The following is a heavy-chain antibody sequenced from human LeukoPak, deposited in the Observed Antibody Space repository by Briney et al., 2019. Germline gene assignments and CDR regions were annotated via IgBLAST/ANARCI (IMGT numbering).Heavy chain of an antibody. CDR2: ISASGGIT. D-gene: IGHD3-16*01. CDR3: AGSEAYYSYLDS. Sequence: PGGSLRLSCAASGFTFSNYAMTWVRQAPGKGLQWVSTISASGGITNYADSVTGRFTISRDNSNNTLYLQMNRLRAEDTAEYYCAGSEAYYSYLDSWGRGTLVTVSS. CDR1: GFTFSNYA. V-gene: IGHV3-23*01. J-gene: IGHJ4*02.